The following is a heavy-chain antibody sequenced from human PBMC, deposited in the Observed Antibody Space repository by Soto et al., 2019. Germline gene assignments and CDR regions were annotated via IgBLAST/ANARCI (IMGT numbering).Heavy chain of an antibody. CDR2: VNPIVSMS. J-gene: IGHJ4*02. D-gene: IGHD3-10*01. CDR1: GDTFNFYS. Sequence: QVQLVQSGAEVKRPGSSVKVSCKASGDTFNFYSINWVRQAPGLGLEWMGRVNPIVSMSNYAQRFQGRVTITAEKSTSTAYMELSGLRSEDTAIYYCATSYGSGYRAFDYWGQAALVTVSS. CDR3: ATSYGSGYRAFDY. V-gene: IGHV1-69*04.